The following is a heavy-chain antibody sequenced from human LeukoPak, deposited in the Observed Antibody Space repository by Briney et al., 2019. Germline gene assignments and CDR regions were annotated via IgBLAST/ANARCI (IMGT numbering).Heavy chain of an antibody. CDR2: IYYSGST. V-gene: IGHV4-39*07. CDR1: GGSISSSSYY. J-gene: IGHJ3*02. Sequence: PSETLSLTCTVSGGSISSSSYYWGWIRQPPGKGLEWIGSIYYSGSTYYNPSLKSRVTISVDTSKNQFSLKLSSVTAADTAVYYCARDPVVAATTAAFDIWGQGTMVTVSS. D-gene: IGHD2-15*01. CDR3: ARDPVVAATTAAFDI.